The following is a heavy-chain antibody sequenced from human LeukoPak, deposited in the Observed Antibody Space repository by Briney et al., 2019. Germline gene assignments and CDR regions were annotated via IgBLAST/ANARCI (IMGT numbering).Heavy chain of an antibody. V-gene: IGHV3-7*01. Sequence: GALRLSCAASEFTFSSYWMSGVRQAPGKGLEWVANIKQDGGQIYYLESVKGRFTVSRDNAKNSLYLQMNSLRAEDTAVYYCARLGARQMLEYWGQGTLVTVSS. CDR2: IKQDGGQI. CDR3: ARLGARQMLEY. CDR1: EFTFSSYW. J-gene: IGHJ4*02. D-gene: IGHD4-17*01.